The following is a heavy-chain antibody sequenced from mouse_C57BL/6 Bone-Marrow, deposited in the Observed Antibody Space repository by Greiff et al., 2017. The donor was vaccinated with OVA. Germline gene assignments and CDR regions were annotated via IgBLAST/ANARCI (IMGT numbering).Heavy chain of an antibody. V-gene: IGHV5-6*02. CDR2: ISSGGSYT. CDR3: AIYYYGSSPDWYFDV. CDR1: GFTFSSYG. D-gene: IGHD1-1*01. Sequence: DVMLVESGGDLVKPGGSLKLSCAASGFTFSSYGMSWVRQTPDKRLEWVATISSGGSYTYYPDSVKGRFTISRDNAKNTLYLQMSSLKSEDTAMYYCAIYYYGSSPDWYFDVWGTGTTVTVSS. J-gene: IGHJ1*03.